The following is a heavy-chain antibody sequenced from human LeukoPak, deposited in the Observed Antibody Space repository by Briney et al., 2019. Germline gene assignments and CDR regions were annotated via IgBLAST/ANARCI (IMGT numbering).Heavy chain of an antibody. CDR3: AKDMRFDWTPYYFDY. CDR2: ISGSGGST. Sequence: GGSLRLSCAASGFTFSNYAMSWVRQAPGKGLEWASAISGSGGSTYYADSVKGRFTISRDNPKNTLYLQMNSLRAEDTAVYYCAKDMRFDWTPYYFDYWGQGTLVTVSS. D-gene: IGHD3-9*01. V-gene: IGHV3-23*01. CDR1: GFTFSNYA. J-gene: IGHJ4*02.